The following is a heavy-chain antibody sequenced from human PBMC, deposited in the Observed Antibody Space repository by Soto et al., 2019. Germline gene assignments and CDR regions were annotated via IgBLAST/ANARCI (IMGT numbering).Heavy chain of an antibody. CDR1: GGSFSGYY. D-gene: IGHD3-10*01. CDR2: INHSGST. V-gene: IGHV4-34*01. CDR3: AALWFGEYNWFDP. Sequence: QVQLPQWGAGLLKPSETLSLTCAVYGGSFSGYYWSWIRQPPGKGLEWIGEINHSGSTNYNPSLKSRVTISVDTSKNQFSRKLSSVTAADTAVYYCAALWFGEYNWFDPGGQGTLVTVSS. J-gene: IGHJ5*02.